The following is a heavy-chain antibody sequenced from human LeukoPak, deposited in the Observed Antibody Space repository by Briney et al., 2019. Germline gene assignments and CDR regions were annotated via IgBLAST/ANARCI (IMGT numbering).Heavy chain of an antibody. CDR3: ARLVPAAMNY. Sequence: ASVKVSCRASGYTFTSYDINWVRQATGQGLEWMGWMNPHSGNTGYAQKFQGRVTMTRNTSISTAYMELSSLRSEDTAVYYCARLVPAAMNYWGQGTLVTVSS. D-gene: IGHD2-2*01. J-gene: IGHJ4*02. CDR2: MNPHSGNT. V-gene: IGHV1-8*01. CDR1: GYTFTSYD.